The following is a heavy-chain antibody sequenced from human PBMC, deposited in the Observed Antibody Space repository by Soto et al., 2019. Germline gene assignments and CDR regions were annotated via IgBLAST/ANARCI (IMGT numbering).Heavy chain of an antibody. D-gene: IGHD6-13*01. CDR1: GGSFSRYT. V-gene: IGHV1-69*02. CDR3: ARNPAADYYYYYMDV. Sequence: QVQLVQSGAEVKKPGSSVKVSCKASGGSFSRYTFTWVRQAPGQGLEWMGRIIPILAIANYAQKFQGRVTITVDTSTSTAYMELSSLRSEDTAVYYCARNPAADYYYYYMDVWGKGTTVTVS. J-gene: IGHJ6*03. CDR2: IIPILAIA.